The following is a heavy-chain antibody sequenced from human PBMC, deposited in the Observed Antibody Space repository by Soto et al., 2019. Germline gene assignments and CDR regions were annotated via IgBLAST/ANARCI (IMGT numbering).Heavy chain of an antibody. Sequence: PSETLSLTCTVSNGSISSPIYYWGWIRQPPGKGLEWIGSIYHSGSTYYNPSLQRRVTISVDTSKNQFSLKLSSVTAADTAVYFCAGRSSLASVEIFFVKISNYNWFDPWGPGTLVTVSS. V-gene: IGHV4-39*01. D-gene: IGHD3-9*01. J-gene: IGHJ5*02. CDR3: AGRSSLASVEIFFVKISNYNWFDP. CDR2: IYHSGST. CDR1: NGSISSPIYY.